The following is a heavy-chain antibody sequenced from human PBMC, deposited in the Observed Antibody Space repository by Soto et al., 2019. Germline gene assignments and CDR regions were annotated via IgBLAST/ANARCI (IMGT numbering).Heavy chain of an antibody. Sequence: GSLRLSCAASGFTFSSYGMHWVRQAPGKGLEWVAVIWYDGSNKYYADSVKGRFTISRDNSKNTLYLQMNSLRAEDTAVYYCARDWEGVGDPSPWFDPWGQGTLVTVSS. D-gene: IGHD1-26*01. CDR3: ARDWEGVGDPSPWFDP. V-gene: IGHV3-33*01. CDR1: GFTFSSYG. J-gene: IGHJ5*02. CDR2: IWYDGSNK.